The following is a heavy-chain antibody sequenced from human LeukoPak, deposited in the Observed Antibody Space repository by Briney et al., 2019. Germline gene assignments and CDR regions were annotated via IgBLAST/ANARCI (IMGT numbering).Heavy chain of an antibody. CDR1: GDSISSYY. V-gene: IGHV4-4*07. J-gene: IGHJ4*02. Sequence: MSSEILSLTCTVSGDSISSYYWSWIRQPAGKGLEWIGRIHPSGSTNYNPSLKSRVTLSVDTSKNELSLKLSSVTAADTAVYYCARGPPPDLDYWGRGTLVTVSS. CDR3: ARGPPPDLDY. CDR2: IHPSGST.